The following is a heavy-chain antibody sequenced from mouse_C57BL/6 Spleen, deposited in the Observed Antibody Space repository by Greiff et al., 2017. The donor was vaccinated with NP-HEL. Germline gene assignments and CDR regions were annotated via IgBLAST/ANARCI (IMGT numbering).Heavy chain of an antibody. D-gene: IGHD2-1*01. Sequence: VQLQQPGAELVKPGASVKLSCKASGYTFTSYWMQWVKQRPGQGLEWIGEIDPSDSYTNYNQKFKGKATLTVDTSSSTAYMQLSSLTSEDSAVYYCARGNYTKLFAYWGQGTLVTVSA. V-gene: IGHV1-50*01. CDR1: GYTFTSYW. CDR3: ARGNYTKLFAY. J-gene: IGHJ3*01. CDR2: IDPSDSYT.